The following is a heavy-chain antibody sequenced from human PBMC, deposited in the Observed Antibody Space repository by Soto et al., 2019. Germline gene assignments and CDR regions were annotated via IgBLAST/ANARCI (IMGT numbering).Heavy chain of an antibody. CDR2: IKQDGSEK. Sequence: GGSLRLSCAASGFTFSSYWMSWVRQAPGKGLEWVANIKQDGSEKYYVDSVKGRFTISRDNAKNSLYLQMNSLRAEDTAVYYCAKDLSSSSGYFDYWGQGTLVTVSS. D-gene: IGHD6-6*01. V-gene: IGHV3-7*03. CDR3: AKDLSSSSGYFDY. CDR1: GFTFSSYW. J-gene: IGHJ4*02.